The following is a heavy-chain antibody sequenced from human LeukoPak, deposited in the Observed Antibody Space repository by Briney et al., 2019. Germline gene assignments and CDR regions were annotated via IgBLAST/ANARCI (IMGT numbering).Heavy chain of an antibody. V-gene: IGHV3-30-3*01. CDR3: AREWLVHYYDY. CDR2: ISYDGSNK. Sequence: GGSLRLSCAASGFTFSSYAMHWVRQAPGKGLEWVAVISYDGSNKYYAGSVKGRFTITRDNSKNTLYLQMNSLRAEDTAVYYCAREWLVHYYDYWGQGTLVTVSS. J-gene: IGHJ4*02. CDR1: GFTFSSYA. D-gene: IGHD6-19*01.